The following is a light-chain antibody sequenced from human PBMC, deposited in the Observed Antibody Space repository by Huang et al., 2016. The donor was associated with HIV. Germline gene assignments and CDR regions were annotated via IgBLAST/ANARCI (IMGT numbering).Light chain of an antibody. J-gene: IGKJ2*01. V-gene: IGKV3-11*01. CDR2: DAS. CDR3: QQRSNWLYT. CDR1: QSVSSY. Sequence: EIVLTQSPATLSLSPGERATLSCSASQSVSSYLAWYKQKPGQAPRLRIYDASNRATGIPARFSGRWSGTDFTLTISSLEPEDFAVYYCQQRSNWLYTFGQGTKLEIK.